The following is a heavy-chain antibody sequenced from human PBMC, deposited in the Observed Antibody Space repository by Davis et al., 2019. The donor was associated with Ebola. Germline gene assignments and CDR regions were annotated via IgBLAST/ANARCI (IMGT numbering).Heavy chain of an antibody. D-gene: IGHD6-13*01. Sequence: SETLSLTCTVSGGSISSYYWSWIRQPPGKGLEWIGSIYYSGSTYYNPSLKSRVTISVDTSKNQFSLKLSSVTAADTAVYYCARRQTDAAGSYWYFDLWGRGTLVTVSS. CDR1: GGSISSYY. J-gene: IGHJ2*01. CDR3: ARRQTDAAGSYWYFDL. V-gene: IGHV4-59*05. CDR2: IYYSGST.